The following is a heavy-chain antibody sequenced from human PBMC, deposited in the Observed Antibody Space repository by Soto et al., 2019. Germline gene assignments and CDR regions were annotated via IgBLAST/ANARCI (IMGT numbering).Heavy chain of an antibody. CDR2: IYYIGRG. Sequence: QVQLQESGPGLVKPSETLSLTCTVSGDSVGSGSYYWNWIRQPPGKGLEWIGYIYYIGRGNYNPSLKSRATISVDTSKNQFSLKLSAVTAADTAVYYCARDEYGVGSYPDVWGQGTLVTVSS. J-gene: IGHJ4*02. D-gene: IGHD3-16*02. CDR3: ARDEYGVGSYPDV. V-gene: IGHV4-61*01. CDR1: GDSVGSGSYY.